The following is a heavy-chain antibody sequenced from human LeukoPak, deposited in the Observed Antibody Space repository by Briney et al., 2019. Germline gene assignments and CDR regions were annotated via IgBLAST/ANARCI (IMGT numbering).Heavy chain of an antibody. J-gene: IGHJ4*02. D-gene: IGHD3-22*01. CDR2: IWYDGSNK. CDR1: GFTFSSYG. V-gene: IGHV3-33*01. CDR3: ARVSSSDYYGGTLDY. Sequence: PGRSLRLSCAASGFTFSSYGMHWVRQAPGKGLEWVAVIWYDGSNKYYADSVKGRFTISRDNSKNTLYLQMNSLRAEDTAVYYCARVSSSDYYGGTLDYWGQGTLVTVSS.